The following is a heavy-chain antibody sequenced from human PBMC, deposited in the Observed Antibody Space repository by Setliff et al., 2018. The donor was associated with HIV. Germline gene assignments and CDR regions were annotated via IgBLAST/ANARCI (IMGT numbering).Heavy chain of an antibody. CDR3: ARVQTMAAAGTQYYYMDV. Sequence: ASVKVSCKASGYTFSRYAMHWVRQAPGQRLEWMGWINAGNGNTKYSQKFQGRVSIARDTSASTAYMELSSLRSEDTAVYYCARVQTMAAAGTQYYYMDVWGKGTTVTVSS. CDR1: GYTFSRYA. J-gene: IGHJ6*03. V-gene: IGHV1-3*01. CDR2: INAGNGNT. D-gene: IGHD6-13*01.